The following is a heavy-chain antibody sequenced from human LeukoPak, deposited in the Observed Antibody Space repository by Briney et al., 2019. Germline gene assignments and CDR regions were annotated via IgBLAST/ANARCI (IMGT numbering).Heavy chain of an antibody. V-gene: IGHV3-30-3*01. Sequence: PGGSLRLSCGASGFTFSGFAMHWVRQAPGKGLEWVAVISYDGSNKYYADSVKGRFTISRDNSKNTLYVQMNSLRAEDTAVYYCTKDSGYCSSTSCPRGYFQHWGQGTLVTVSS. J-gene: IGHJ1*01. CDR3: TKDSGYCSSTSCPRGYFQH. CDR1: GFTFSGFA. D-gene: IGHD2-2*01. CDR2: ISYDGSNK.